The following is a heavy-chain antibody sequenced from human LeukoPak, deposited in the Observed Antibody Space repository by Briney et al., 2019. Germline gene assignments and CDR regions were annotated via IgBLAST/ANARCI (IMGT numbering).Heavy chain of an antibody. CDR2: IKQDGSEK. CDR1: GFTFGNYW. V-gene: IGHV3-7*03. J-gene: IGHJ4*02. Sequence: GGSLRLSCAASGFTFGNYWMSWVRQAPGKGLEWVANIKQDGSEKNYVGSVEGRFTISRDNTKNSLYLQMNSLRSEDTAVYYCGRGGYNWNYDYWGQGTLVTVSS. CDR3: GRGGYNWNYDY. D-gene: IGHD1-7*01.